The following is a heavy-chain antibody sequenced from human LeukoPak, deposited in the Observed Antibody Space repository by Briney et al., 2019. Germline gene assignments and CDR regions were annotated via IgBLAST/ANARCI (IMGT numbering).Heavy chain of an antibody. V-gene: IGHV3-33*06. CDR3: AKAGDTTGYYPAYYYYMDV. CDR2: IWYDGSNK. CDR1: GFTFNSYG. J-gene: IGHJ6*03. Sequence: GGSLRPSCAASGFTFNSYGMHWVRQAPGKGLEGVAVIWYDGSNKYYADSVRGRFTISRDNSKNTLYLQVNSLRAEDTAVYYCAKAGDTTGYYPAYYYYMDVWGKGTTVTVSS. D-gene: IGHD3-22*01.